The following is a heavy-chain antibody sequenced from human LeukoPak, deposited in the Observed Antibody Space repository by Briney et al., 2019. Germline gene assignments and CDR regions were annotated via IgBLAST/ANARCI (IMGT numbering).Heavy chain of an antibody. J-gene: IGHJ6*02. Sequence: GGSLRLSCAASGFTVSSSYMSWVRQAPGKGLEWVSVIYSSGSTYYADSVKGRFTISRDNSKNTLHLQMNSLRAEDTAVYYCARVARGNGMDVWGQGTTVTVSS. CDR2: IYSSGST. D-gene: IGHD5-12*01. CDR1: GFTVSSSY. CDR3: ARVARGNGMDV. V-gene: IGHV3-66*01.